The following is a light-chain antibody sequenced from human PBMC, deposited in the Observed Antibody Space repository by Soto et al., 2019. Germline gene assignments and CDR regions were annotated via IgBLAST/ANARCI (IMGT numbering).Light chain of an antibody. V-gene: IGLV2-14*03. CDR1: SSDVGGYND. Sequence: QSALTQPPSVSGSPGQSITISCTGTSSDVGGYNDVSWYQHHPGKAPKLMIFDVSNRPSGVSNRFSGSTSGNTASLTISGLQPEDEADYYCSSYTTSNTRQIVFGTGTKVTVL. J-gene: IGLJ1*01. CDR3: SSYTTSNTRQIV. CDR2: DVS.